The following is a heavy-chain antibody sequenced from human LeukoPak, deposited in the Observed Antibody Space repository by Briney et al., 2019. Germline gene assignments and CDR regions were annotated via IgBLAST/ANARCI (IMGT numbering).Heavy chain of an antibody. CDR1: GFTFSSYA. V-gene: IGHV3-7*01. CDR3: AKEGSDDY. CDR2: INPDGSAN. Sequence: GGSLRLSCAASGFTFSSYAMSWVRRAPGKGLEWVASINPDGSANYYMDSVKGRFTISRDNSKNTLYLQMNSLRAEDTAVYYCAKEGSDDYWGQGTLVTVSS. J-gene: IGHJ4*02.